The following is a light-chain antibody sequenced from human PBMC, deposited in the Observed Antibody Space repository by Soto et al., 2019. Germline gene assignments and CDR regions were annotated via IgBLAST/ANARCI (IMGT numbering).Light chain of an antibody. CDR2: EVS. J-gene: IGLJ2*01. V-gene: IGLV2-14*01. Sequence: QSAVTHPASVSWSPGQSITVSCTGTSIGVGGYKYVSWYQQHPGKAPKRMIYEVSYRPSGVSNRFSASKSGDTASLTISGLQHDAEADYYCSAYAPSGTLLFGGGTKMNV. CDR3: SAYAPSGTLL. CDR1: SIGVGGYKY.